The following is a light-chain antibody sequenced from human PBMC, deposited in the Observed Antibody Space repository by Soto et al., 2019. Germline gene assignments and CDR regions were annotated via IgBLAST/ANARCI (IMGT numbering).Light chain of an antibody. CDR2: EVY. Sequence: QSALTQPASVSGSHGQSITISCTGTSNNVGNYNLVSWYQQHPGKAPKLMIYEVYKRPPGVSNRFSGSKSGITASLTISGLQAEDEGDYYCCSYAGSDTYVFGTGTKLTVL. CDR1: SNNVGNYNL. V-gene: IGLV2-23*02. CDR3: CSYAGSDTYV. J-gene: IGLJ1*01.